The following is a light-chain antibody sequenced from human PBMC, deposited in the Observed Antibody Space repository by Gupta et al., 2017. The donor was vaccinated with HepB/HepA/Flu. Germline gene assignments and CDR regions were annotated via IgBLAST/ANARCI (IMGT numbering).Light chain of an antibody. Sequence: QSALTQPASVSGSPGPSITISCTGTSSDVGGYNYVSWYQQHPGKAPKLMIYDVSDRPSGVANRFSGSKSGNTASLTISSLKEEDEADYYCSSYTSSSTLVFGGGTKLTVL. V-gene: IGLV2-14*01. J-gene: IGLJ3*02. CDR3: SSYTSSSTLV. CDR2: DVS. CDR1: SSDVGGYNY.